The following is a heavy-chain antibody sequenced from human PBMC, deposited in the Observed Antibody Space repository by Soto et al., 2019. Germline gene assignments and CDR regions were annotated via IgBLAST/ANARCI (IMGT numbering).Heavy chain of an antibody. Sequence: GASVKVSCKASGYSFTSLDMHWVRQAPGQGLEWMGWINPNSGGTKSAEKFQGRVTMTRDTSISTAYMELSRLTSDDTAVYYCASAAVTGTAGLDFWGQGTQVTVSS. CDR1: GYSFTSLD. CDR2: INPNSGGT. D-gene: IGHD6-19*01. V-gene: IGHV1-2*02. CDR3: ASAAVTGTAGLDF. J-gene: IGHJ4*02.